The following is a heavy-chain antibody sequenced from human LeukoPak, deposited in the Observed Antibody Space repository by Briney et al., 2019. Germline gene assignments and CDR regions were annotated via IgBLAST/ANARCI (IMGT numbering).Heavy chain of an antibody. CDR1: GFTFSSYG. Sequence: GGSLRLSCAASGFTFSSYGMHWVRQAPGKGLEWVAVISYDGCNKYYADSVKGRFTISRDNSKNTLYLQMNSLRAEDTAVYYCAKDYDFWSGYSFDYWGQGTLVTVSS. J-gene: IGHJ4*02. CDR2: ISYDGCNK. V-gene: IGHV3-30*18. D-gene: IGHD3-3*01. CDR3: AKDYDFWSGYSFDY.